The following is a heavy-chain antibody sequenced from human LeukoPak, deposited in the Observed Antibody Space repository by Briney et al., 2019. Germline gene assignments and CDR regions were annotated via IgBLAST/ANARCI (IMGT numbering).Heavy chain of an antibody. D-gene: IGHD6-19*01. CDR2: ISFDANVQ. V-gene: IGHV3-30*18. CDR3: AKEIFPSSSSGWPFDY. CDR1: GFTFSSYG. J-gene: IGHJ4*02. Sequence: PGGSLRLSCAASGFTFSSYGMQWVSQAQGKGLEWVSVISFDANVQYYADSVKGRFTISRDNSKNTLYLQMNSLRTEDTAVYYCAKEIFPSSSSGWPFDYWGQGTLITVSS.